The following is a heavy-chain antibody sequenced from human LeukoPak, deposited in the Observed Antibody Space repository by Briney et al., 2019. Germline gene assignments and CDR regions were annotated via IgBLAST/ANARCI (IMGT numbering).Heavy chain of an antibody. CDR1: GFTLGSYG. J-gene: IGHJ5*02. Sequence: QTGGSLRLSWAASGFTLGSYGMSWVRQAPGKGLEWGSSIRGGGGTTHYADSVEGRFTISKDNSTSTLYVQINSLRAEDTAAYSCATVVAARQGNLGPWGHGILVTTST. V-gene: IGHV3-23*01. CDR2: IRGGGGTT. CDR3: ATVVAARQGNLGP. D-gene: IGHD6-6*01.